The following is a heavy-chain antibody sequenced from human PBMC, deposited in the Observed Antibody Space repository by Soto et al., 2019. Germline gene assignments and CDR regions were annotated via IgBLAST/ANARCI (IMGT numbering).Heavy chain of an antibody. J-gene: IGHJ4*02. CDR2: IKQDGGEK. CDR1: GFPFNNAW. V-gene: IGHV3-7*03. CDR3: AKGYSGYDYDY. D-gene: IGHD5-12*01. Sequence: PGGSLRLSCAASGFPFNNAWINWVRQVPGKGLEWVANIKQDGGEKYYADSVKGRFTISRDNSKNTLYLQMNSLRAEDTAVYYCAKGYSGYDYDYWGQGTLVTVSS.